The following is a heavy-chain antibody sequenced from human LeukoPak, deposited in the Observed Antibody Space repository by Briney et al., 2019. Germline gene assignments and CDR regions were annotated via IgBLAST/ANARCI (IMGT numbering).Heavy chain of an antibody. D-gene: IGHD3-16*01. CDR3: AREYIMRCWFDP. V-gene: IGHV3-11*01. J-gene: IGHJ5*02. Sequence: GGFLRLSGAASGFTFSDYYMSWIRQAPGKGLEWVSYISSSGSTIYYADSVKGRFTISRDNAKNSLYLQMNSLRAEDTAVYYCAREYIMRCWFDPWGQGTLVTVSS. CDR1: GFTFSDYY. CDR2: ISSSGSTI.